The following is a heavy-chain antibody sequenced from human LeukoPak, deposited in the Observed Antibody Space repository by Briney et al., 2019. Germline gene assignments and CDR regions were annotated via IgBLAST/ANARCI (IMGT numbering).Heavy chain of an antibody. CDR3: ARDPAHSYYGDWYFDL. J-gene: IGHJ2*01. CDR1: GYTFTSYG. D-gene: IGHD4-17*01. V-gene: IGHV1-18*01. CDR2: ISAYNGNT. Sequence: RASVKVSCKASGYTFTSYGISWVRQAPGQGLEWMGWISAYNGNTNYAQKLQGRVTMTTDTSTSTAYMELRSLRSDDTAVYYCARDPAHSYYGDWYFDLWGRGTLVTVSS.